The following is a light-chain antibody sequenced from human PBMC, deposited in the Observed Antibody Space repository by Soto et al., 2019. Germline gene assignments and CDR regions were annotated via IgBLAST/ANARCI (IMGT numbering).Light chain of an antibody. CDR2: KAS. CDR1: QSISSW. J-gene: IGKJ1*01. Sequence: DXEMTQSPSTXSASAGERATITCRASQSISSWLAWYQQKPGKAPKLLIYKASSLESGVPSRFSGSGSGTEFTLTISSLQPDDFATYYCQQYNSYPGTFGQGTKVDI. V-gene: IGKV1-5*03. CDR3: QQYNSYPGT.